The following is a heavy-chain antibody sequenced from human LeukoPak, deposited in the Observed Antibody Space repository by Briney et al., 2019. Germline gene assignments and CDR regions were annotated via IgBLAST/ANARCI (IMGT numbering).Heavy chain of an antibody. CDR3: ARDADGMDV. V-gene: IGHV1-2*06. J-gene: IGHJ6*02. Sequence: ASVKVSCKVSGYTFTGYYVHWVRQAPGQGLEWMGRINPKSGGTNYAQKFQGRVTMTRDTSISTAYMELSRLRSDDTAVYYCARDADGMDVWGQGTTVTVSS. CDR1: GYTFTGYY. CDR2: INPKSGGT.